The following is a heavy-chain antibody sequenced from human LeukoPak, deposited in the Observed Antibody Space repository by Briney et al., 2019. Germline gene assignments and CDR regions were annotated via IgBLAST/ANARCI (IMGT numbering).Heavy chain of an antibody. CDR3: ARGEFRTGAKGDYYYYMDV. Sequence: GASVKVSCKASGYTFTCYYMHWVRQAPGQGLEWMGWINPNSGGTDYAQKLQGRVTMTRDTSISTAYMELIGLRSDDTAVYYCARGEFRTGAKGDYYYYMDVWGKGTTVTVSS. J-gene: IGHJ6*03. V-gene: IGHV1-2*02. CDR1: GYTFTCYY. CDR2: INPNSGGT. D-gene: IGHD3/OR15-3a*01.